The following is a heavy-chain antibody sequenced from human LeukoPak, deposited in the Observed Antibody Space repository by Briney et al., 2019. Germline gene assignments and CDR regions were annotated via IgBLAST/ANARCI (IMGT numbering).Heavy chain of an antibody. CDR2: INPNSGGT. V-gene: IGHV1-2*02. CDR3: ARDDVTTVTIDY. D-gene: IGHD4-11*01. Sequence: ASVKVSCKASGYTFTGYYMHWVRQAHGQGLEWMGWINPNSGGTNYAQKFQGRVTMTRDTSISTAYMELSRLRSDDTAVYYCARDDVTTVTIDYWGQGTLVTVSS. CDR1: GYTFTGYY. J-gene: IGHJ4*02.